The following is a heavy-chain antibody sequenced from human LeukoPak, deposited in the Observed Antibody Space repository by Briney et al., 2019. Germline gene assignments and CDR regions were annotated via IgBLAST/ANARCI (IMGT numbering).Heavy chain of an antibody. Sequence: SETLSLTCTVSGYSISSGYHWGWIRQPPGKGLEWIGSIFHSGSAYYNPSLKSRVSISLDTSKNQFSLKLSSVTAADTAVYYCARQRYGSGSYYLDYWGQGTLVTVSS. CDR1: GYSISSGYH. J-gene: IGHJ4*02. CDR3: ARQRYGSGSYYLDY. D-gene: IGHD3-10*01. CDR2: IFHSGSA. V-gene: IGHV4-38-2*02.